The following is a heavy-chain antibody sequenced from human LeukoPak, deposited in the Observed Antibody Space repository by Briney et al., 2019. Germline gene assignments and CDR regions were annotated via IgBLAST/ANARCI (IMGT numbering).Heavy chain of an antibody. D-gene: IGHD2-15*01. J-gene: IGHJ4*02. CDR2: INPSGGST. CDR3: ARAGPQIVVVVAATTGPDY. CDR1: GYTVTSYY. Sequence: ASVKVSCKASGYTVTSYYMHWVRQAPGQGLEWMGIINPSGGSTSYAQKFQGRVTMTRDTSTSTVYMELSSLRSEDTAVYYCARAGPQIVVVVAATTGPDYWGQGTLVTVPS. V-gene: IGHV1-46*01.